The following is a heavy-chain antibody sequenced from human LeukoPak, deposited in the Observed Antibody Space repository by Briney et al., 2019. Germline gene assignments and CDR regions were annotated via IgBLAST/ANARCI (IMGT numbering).Heavy chain of an antibody. CDR1: GYSFTSYW. J-gene: IGHJ4*02. CDR3: ARVPRGANSMVATSPPFVY. D-gene: IGHD5-12*01. V-gene: IGHV5-10-1*01. Sequence: GESLKISCKGSGYSFTSYWINWVRQMAGKGLEWMGRIDPSDSYTNYSPSFQGHVTISADKSINTAYLQWSSLKASDTAMYYCARVPRGANSMVATSPPFVYWGQGTLVTVSS. CDR2: IDPSDSYT.